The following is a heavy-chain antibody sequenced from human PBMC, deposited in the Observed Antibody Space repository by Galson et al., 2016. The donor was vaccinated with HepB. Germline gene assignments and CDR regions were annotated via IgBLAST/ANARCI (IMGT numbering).Heavy chain of an antibody. V-gene: IGHV3-30*18. CDR3: AKVRRIRSTAGMDV. J-gene: IGHJ6*02. CDR1: GFTFNTYG. D-gene: IGHD2-15*01. CDR2: ISNDGNNK. Sequence: SLRLSCAVSGFTFNTYGMHWVRQAPGKGLDWVAVISNDGNNKYYADSVKGRFTISRDNSKNTLYLQMNSLRVEDTAFYYCAKVRRIRSTAGMDVWGQGTTVTVSS.